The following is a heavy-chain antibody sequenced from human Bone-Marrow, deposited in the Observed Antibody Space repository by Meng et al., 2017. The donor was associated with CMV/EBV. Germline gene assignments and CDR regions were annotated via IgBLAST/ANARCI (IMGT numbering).Heavy chain of an antibody. CDR2: ISAYNGNT. J-gene: IGHJ4*02. D-gene: IGHD1-7*01. V-gene: IGHV1-18*01. Sequence: ASCKASGYTFTSYGISWVRQAPGQGLEWMGWISAYNGNTNYAQKLQGRVTMTTDTSTSTAYMELRSLRSDDTAVYYCARVMELRSRLKYYFDYWGQGTLVTVSS. CDR3: ARVMELRSRLKYYFDY. CDR1: GYTFTSYG.